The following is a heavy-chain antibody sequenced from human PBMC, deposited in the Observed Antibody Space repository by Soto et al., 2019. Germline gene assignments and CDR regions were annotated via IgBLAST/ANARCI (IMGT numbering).Heavy chain of an antibody. D-gene: IGHD6-13*01. CDR1: GCSISSYY. Sequence: PSETLSLTCTVSGCSISSYYRSWIRQPPGKGLEWIGYIYYSGSTNYNPSLKSRVTISVDTSKNQFSLKLSSVTAADTAVYYCARHPRSSSGKSSWFDPWGQGTLVTVSS. CDR3: ARHPRSSSGKSSWFDP. CDR2: IYYSGST. V-gene: IGHV4-59*08. J-gene: IGHJ5*02.